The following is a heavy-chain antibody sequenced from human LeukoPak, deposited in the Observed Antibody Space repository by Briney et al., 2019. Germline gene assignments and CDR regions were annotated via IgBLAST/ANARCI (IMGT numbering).Heavy chain of an antibody. V-gene: IGHV3-21*01. CDR3: ARDLNDYYGSGKYYYYGMDV. J-gene: IGHJ6*02. Sequence: PGGSLRLSCAASGFTFSSYAMNWVRQAPGKGLEWVSSISSSSSYIYYADSVKGRFTISRDNAKNSLYLQMNSLRAEDTAVYYCARDLNDYYGSGKYYYYGMDVWGQGTTVTVSS. CDR2: ISSSSSYI. D-gene: IGHD3-10*01. CDR1: GFTFSSYA.